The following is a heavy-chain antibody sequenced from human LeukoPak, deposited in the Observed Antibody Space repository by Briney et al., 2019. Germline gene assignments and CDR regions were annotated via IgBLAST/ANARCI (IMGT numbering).Heavy chain of an antibody. D-gene: IGHD2-15*01. J-gene: IGHJ6*02. CDR2: ISGSGGST. V-gene: IGHV3-23*01. CDR1: GFTFSSYA. CDR3: AKVGCSGGSCYSDPDYYYGMDV. Sequence: GGSLRLSCAASGFTFSSYAMSWVRQAPGKGLEWVSAISGSGGSTYYADSVKGRFTISRYNSKNTLYLQMNSLRAEDTAVYYCAKVGCSGGSCYSDPDYYYGMDVWGQGTTVTVSS.